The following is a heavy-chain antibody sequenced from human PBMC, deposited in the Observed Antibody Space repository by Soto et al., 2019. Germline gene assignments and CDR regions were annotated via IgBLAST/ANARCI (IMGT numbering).Heavy chain of an antibody. V-gene: IGHV1-46*01. CDR3: ARDSAPVHSSGSYFDY. CDR2: INPSGGST. CDR1: GYTFTSYY. J-gene: IGHJ4*02. Sequence: GASVKVSCKASGYTFTSYYMHWVRQAPGQGLEWMGIINPSGGSTSYAQKFQGRVTITADKSTSTAYMELSSLRSEDTAVYYCARDSAPVHSSGSYFDYWGQGTLGTVSS. D-gene: IGHD3-22*01.